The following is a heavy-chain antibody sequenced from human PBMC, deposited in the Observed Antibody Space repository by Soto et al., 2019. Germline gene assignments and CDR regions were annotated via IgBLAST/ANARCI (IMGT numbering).Heavy chain of an antibody. V-gene: IGHV4-34*01. D-gene: IGHD1-7*01. J-gene: IGHJ4*02. Sequence: QVQLQQWGAGLLKPSETLSLTCDVYDGSFSGYYWSWVRQPPGKGLDWIGEINHGGSTNYTPSLKSRVTMSVDTSKNLFSLKLSSVTAADTAVYYCARGAWLELWGQGTLVTVSS. CDR1: DGSFSGYY. CDR2: INHGGST. CDR3: ARGAWLEL.